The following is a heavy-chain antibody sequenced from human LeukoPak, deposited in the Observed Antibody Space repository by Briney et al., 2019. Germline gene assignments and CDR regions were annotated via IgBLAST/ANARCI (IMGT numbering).Heavy chain of an antibody. D-gene: IGHD4-17*01. Sequence: ASVKVSCKASGGTFSSYAISWVRQAPGRGLEWMGGIIPIFGTANYAQKFQGRVTITADESTSTAYMELSSLRSEDTAVYYCARGREHDYGDYVSTFYWGQGTLVTVSS. CDR1: GGTFSSYA. CDR2: IIPIFGTA. CDR3: ARGREHDYGDYVSTFY. V-gene: IGHV1-69*13. J-gene: IGHJ4*02.